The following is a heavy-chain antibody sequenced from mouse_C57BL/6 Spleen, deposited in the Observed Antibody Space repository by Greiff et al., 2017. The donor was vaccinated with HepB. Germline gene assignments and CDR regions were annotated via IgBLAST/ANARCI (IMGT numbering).Heavy chain of an antibody. CDR2: IHPNSGST. CDR3: AREGNYCGSSYWYFDV. CDR1: GYTFTSYW. J-gene: IGHJ1*03. Sequence: QVQLQQPGAELVKPGASVKLSCKASGYTFTSYWMHWVKQRPGQGLEWIGMIHPNSGSTNYNEKFKSKATLTVDKSSSTAYMQLSSLTSEDSAVYYCAREGNYCGSSYWYFDVWGTGTTVTVSS. V-gene: IGHV1-64*01. D-gene: IGHD1-1*01.